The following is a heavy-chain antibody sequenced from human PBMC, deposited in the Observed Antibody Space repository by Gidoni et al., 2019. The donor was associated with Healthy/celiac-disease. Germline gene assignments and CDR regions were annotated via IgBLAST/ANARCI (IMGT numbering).Heavy chain of an antibody. D-gene: IGHD2-2*02. CDR2: ISWNSGSR. CDR3: AKDRTYCSSTSCYTDGAFDI. Sequence: EVQLMESGGGLVQPGRSLRLSCAASGFTFDDYAMHWVRQAPGKGLAWVLGISWNSGSRGYADSVKGRFTISRDNAKNSLYLQMNSLRAEDTALYYCAKDRTYCSSTSCYTDGAFDIWGQGTMVTVSS. V-gene: IGHV3-9*01. J-gene: IGHJ3*02. CDR1: GFTFDDYA.